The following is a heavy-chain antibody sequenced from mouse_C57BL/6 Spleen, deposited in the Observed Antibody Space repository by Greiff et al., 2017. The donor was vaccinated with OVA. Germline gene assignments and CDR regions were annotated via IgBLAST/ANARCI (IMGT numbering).Heavy chain of an antibody. CDR2: INPSTGGT. CDR1: GYSFTGYY. CDR3: ARGDWDRAFDY. J-gene: IGHJ2*01. D-gene: IGHD4-1*01. V-gene: IGHV1-42*01. Sequence: EVQLVESGPELVKPGASVKISCKASGYSFTGYYMNWVKQSPEKSLEWIGEINPSTGGTTYNQKFKAKATLTVDKSSSTAYMQLKSLTSEDSAVYYCARGDWDRAFDYWGQGTTLTVSS.